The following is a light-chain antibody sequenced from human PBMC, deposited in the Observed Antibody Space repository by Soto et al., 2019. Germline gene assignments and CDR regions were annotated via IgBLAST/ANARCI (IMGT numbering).Light chain of an antibody. J-gene: IGKJ1*01. V-gene: IGKV1-17*01. CDR1: QGIRND. Sequence: ASVKNRVTITCRASQGIRNDFRWYQQKPGKAPERLIYDVSSFHSGVPSRFSVSASGTEFTFTIISLQPEDFVTYYCLQHNIVPQTFGQG. CDR3: LQHNIVPQT. CDR2: DVS.